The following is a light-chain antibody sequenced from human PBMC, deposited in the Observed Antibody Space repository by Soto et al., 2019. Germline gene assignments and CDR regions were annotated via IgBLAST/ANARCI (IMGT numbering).Light chain of an antibody. CDR3: QQLFDSPIT. CDR1: QVISTY. J-gene: IGKJ5*01. V-gene: IGKV1-9*01. Sequence: IQMTQSPSFLSPSIGESVTLTFRASQVISTYLAWYQVKPGKAPKLLIYAASTLESGVPSRFSASVSGAEFSLTITSLQPEDFATYYCQQLFDSPITFGQGTRVE. CDR2: AAS.